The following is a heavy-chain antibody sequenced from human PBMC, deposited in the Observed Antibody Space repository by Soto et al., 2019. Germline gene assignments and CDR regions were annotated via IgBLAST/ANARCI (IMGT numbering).Heavy chain of an antibody. CDR1: GDSISRDGFS. CDR2: IYHSGAT. CDR3: AREMSYYFDS. J-gene: IGHJ4*02. Sequence: QLQLQESGSGLVKPSQTLVLTCTVSGDSISRDGFSWSWIRQPPGKGLEWIGYIYHSGATYYNPSLRSRLATSVDKSKNQFSLSLASVTAADTAVYYCAREMSYYFDSWGQGTLVTVSS. V-gene: IGHV4-30-2*01.